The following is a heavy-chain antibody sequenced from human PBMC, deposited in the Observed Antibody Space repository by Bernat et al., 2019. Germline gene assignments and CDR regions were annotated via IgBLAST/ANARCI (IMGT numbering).Heavy chain of an antibody. V-gene: IGHV3-53*04. J-gene: IGHJ3*02. Sequence: LQLQESGPGLVKPSETLSLTCTVSGGSISSSSYYWGWIRQPPGKGLEWVSVIYSGGSTYYADSVKGRFTISRHNSKNTLYLQMNSLRAEDTAVYYCATWTNIAGAGTGAFDIWGQGTMVTVSS. CDR2: IYSGGST. D-gene: IGHD6-19*01. CDR3: ATWTNIAGAGTGAFDI. CDR1: GGSISSSSYY.